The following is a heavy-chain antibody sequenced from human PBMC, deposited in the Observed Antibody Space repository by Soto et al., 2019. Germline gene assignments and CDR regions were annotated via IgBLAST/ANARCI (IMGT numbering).Heavy chain of an antibody. CDR1: GGSISSGGYS. CDR3: ARAPMVRGVIGWFDP. J-gene: IGHJ5*02. V-gene: IGHV4-30-2*01. D-gene: IGHD3-10*01. CDR2: IYHSGST. Sequence: SETLSLTCAVSGGSISSGGYSWSWIRQPPGKGLEWIGYIYHSGSTHYNPSLKSRVTISVDRSKNQFSLKLSSVTAADTAVYYCARAPMVRGVIGWFDPWGQGTLVTVSS.